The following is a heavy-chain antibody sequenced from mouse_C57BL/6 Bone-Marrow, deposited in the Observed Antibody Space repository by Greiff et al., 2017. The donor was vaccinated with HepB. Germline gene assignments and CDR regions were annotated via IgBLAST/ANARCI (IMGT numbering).Heavy chain of an antibody. CDR2: ISSGGSYT. D-gene: IGHD2-5*01. CDR1: GFTFSSYG. V-gene: IGHV5-6*01. Sequence: EVMLVESGGDLVKPGGSLKLSCAASGFTFSSYGMSWVRQTPDKRLEWVATISSGGSYTYYPDSVKGRFTISRDNAKNTLYLQMSSLKSEDTAMYYCARQAFFAYYSNYVAMDYWGQGTSVTVSS. CDR3: ARQAFFAYYSNYVAMDY. J-gene: IGHJ4*01.